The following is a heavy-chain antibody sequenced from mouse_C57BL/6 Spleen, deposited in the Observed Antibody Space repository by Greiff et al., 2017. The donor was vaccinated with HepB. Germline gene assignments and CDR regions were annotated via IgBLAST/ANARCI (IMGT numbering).Heavy chain of an antibody. J-gene: IGHJ2*01. CDR2: IDPSDSET. CDR1: GYTFTSYW. D-gene: IGHD2-4*01. V-gene: IGHV1-52*01. Sequence: QVQLQQPGAELVRPGSSVKLSCKASGYTFTSYWMHWVKQRPIQGLEWIGNIDPSDSETHYNQKFKDKATLTVDKSSSTAYMQLSSLTSEDSAVYYCARFYDYDPHFDYWGQGTTLTVSS. CDR3: ARFYDYDPHFDY.